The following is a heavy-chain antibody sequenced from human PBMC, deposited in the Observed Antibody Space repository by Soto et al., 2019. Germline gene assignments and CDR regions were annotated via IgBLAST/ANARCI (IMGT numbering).Heavy chain of an antibody. D-gene: IGHD1-26*01. Sequence: PSETLSLTCTVSGGSISSYYWSWIRQPPGNGLEWIGYIYYSGSTNYNPSLKSRVTISVDTSKNQFSLKLSSVTAADTAVYYCARHGASGSYYAPLDYWGQGTLVTVSS. CDR1: GGSISSYY. CDR3: ARHGASGSYYAPLDY. J-gene: IGHJ4*02. CDR2: IYYSGST. V-gene: IGHV4-59*01.